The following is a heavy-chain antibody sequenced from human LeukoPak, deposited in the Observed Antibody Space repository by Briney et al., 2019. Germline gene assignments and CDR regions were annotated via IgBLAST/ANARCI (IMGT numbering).Heavy chain of an antibody. CDR3: ARRLELRARAFDI. CDR2: IYYSGST. D-gene: IGHD1-7*01. CDR1: GGFISSSSYY. Sequence: PSETLSLTCTVSGGFISSSSYYWGWIRQPPGKGLEWIGSIYYSGSTYYNPSLKSRVTISVDTSKNQFSLKLSSVTAADTAVYYCARRLELRARAFDIWGQGTMVTVSS. J-gene: IGHJ3*02. V-gene: IGHV4-39*01.